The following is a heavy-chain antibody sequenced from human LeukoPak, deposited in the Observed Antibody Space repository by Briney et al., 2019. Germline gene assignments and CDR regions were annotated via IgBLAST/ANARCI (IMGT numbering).Heavy chain of an antibody. J-gene: IGHJ5*02. CDR3: ARPYTIRGKWFDP. CDR1: GYTFTSYD. CDR2: MNPNSGNT. Sequence: ASVKVSCKASGYTFTSYDINWVRQATGQGLEWMGWMNPNSGNTGYAQKFQGRVTITRNTSISTAYMELSSLRSEDTAVYYCARPYTIRGKWFDPWGQGTLVTVSS. D-gene: IGHD3-10*01. V-gene: IGHV1-8*03.